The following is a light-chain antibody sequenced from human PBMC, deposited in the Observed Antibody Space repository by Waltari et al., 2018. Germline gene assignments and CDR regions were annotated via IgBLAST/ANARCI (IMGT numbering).Light chain of an antibody. J-gene: IGKJ4*01. CDR2: DAS. Sequence: DIQMTQSPSTLSACVGDRVTITCRASQTISSWLAWYQQKPGKAPNLLIYDASSLESGVPSRFSGSGSGTEFTLTISSLQPDDFAIYYCQQYNSYLRTFGGGTKVEIK. V-gene: IGKV1-5*01. CDR3: QQYNSYLRT. CDR1: QTISSW.